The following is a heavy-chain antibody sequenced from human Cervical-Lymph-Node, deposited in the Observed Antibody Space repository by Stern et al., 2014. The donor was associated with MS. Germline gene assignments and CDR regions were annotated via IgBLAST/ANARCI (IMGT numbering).Heavy chain of an antibody. CDR1: GYTLTELS. J-gene: IGHJ4*02. D-gene: IGHD3-22*01. CDR3: ATPLTRYDSSGFDY. CDR2: FDPEDGET. V-gene: IGHV1-24*01. Sequence: VQLLESGAEVKKPGASVKVSCKVSGYTLTELSMHWVRQAPGKGLEWMGGFDPEDGETIYAQKFQGRVTMTEDTSTDTAYMELSSLRSEDTAVYYCATPLTRYDSSGFDYWGQGTLVTVSS.